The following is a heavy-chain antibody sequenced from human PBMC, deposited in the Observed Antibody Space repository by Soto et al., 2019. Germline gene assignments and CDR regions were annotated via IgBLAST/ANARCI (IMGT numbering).Heavy chain of an antibody. Sequence: PVGSLRLSCAASGFTFSSYWMSWVRQAPGKGLEWVANIKRDGSEKYYVDSVKGRFTISRDNAKNSLYLQMSSLRAEDTAVYYCAREPALGVYGEEDYYYYGMDVWGQGTTVTVSS. D-gene: IGHD3-16*01. CDR2: IKRDGSEK. CDR3: AREPALGVYGEEDYYYYGMDV. V-gene: IGHV3-7*03. J-gene: IGHJ6*02. CDR1: GFTFSSYW.